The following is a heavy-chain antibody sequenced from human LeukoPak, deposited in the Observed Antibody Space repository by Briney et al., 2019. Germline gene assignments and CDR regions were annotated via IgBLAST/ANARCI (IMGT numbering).Heavy chain of an antibody. CDR1: GFTFSNYG. D-gene: IGHD6-13*01. Sequence: GGSLRLSCAASGFTFSNYGMSWVRQTPGQGLEWVSSISGSGSNTYYADSVKGRFTISRDNAKNSLYLQMNSLRAEDTAVYYCARVRSSSWRLDYWGQGTLVTVSS. V-gene: IGHV3-21*01. CDR3: ARVRSSSWRLDY. CDR2: ISGSGSNT. J-gene: IGHJ4*02.